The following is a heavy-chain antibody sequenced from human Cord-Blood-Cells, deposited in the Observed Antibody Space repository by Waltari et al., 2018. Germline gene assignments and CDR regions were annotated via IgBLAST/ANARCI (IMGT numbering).Heavy chain of an antibody. CDR3: ASDTTHSSGYYEHY. V-gene: IGHV1-69*01. CDR1: GGTFSSYA. CDR2: NIPFLSTA. Sequence: QLVQSGAAVKKPGSSVKDYCKASGGTFSSYATSWVRQAPGQGIEWMGRNIPFLSTANDAQRFQGGVTITADESTSTAYMERSSLRSEDTAVYYCASDTTHSSGYYEHYWGQGTLVTVSS. J-gene: IGHJ4*02. D-gene: IGHD3-22*01.